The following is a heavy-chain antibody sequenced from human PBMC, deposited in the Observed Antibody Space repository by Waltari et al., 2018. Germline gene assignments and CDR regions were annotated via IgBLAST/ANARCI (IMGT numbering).Heavy chain of an antibody. CDR1: GFTFSSYS. D-gene: IGHD6-19*01. CDR3: AGLVYYYYMDV. Sequence: EVQLVESGGGLVQPGGSLRLSCAASGFTFSSYSMNWVRQAPGKGLEWVSYISSSSGTIYYAGSVKGRFTISRDNAKNSLYLQMNSLRAEDTAVYYCAGLVYYYYMDVWGKGTTVTVSS. V-gene: IGHV3-48*04. J-gene: IGHJ6*03. CDR2: ISSSSGTI.